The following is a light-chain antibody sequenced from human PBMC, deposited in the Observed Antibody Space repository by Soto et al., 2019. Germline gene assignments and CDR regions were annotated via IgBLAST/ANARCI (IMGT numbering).Light chain of an antibody. Sequence: QSVLTQSPSASASLGASVKLTCTLSSGHSNYAIAWHQQQPQKGPRYLMKLKSDGSHSKGDGIPDRFSGSSSGAERYLTISSRQSEDEADYYCQTWGTGNVVFGGGTKLTVL. J-gene: IGLJ2*01. CDR3: QTWGTGNVV. V-gene: IGLV4-69*01. CDR2: LKSDGSH. CDR1: SGHSNYA.